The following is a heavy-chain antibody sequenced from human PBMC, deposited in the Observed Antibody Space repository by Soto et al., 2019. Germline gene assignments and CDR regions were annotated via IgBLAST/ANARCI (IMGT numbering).Heavy chain of an antibody. J-gene: IGHJ4*02. CDR1: GGSISSGGYY. Sequence: PSETLSLTCTVSGGSISSGGYYWSWIRQHPGKGLEWIGYIYYSGSTYYNPSLKSRVTISVDTSKNQFSLKLSSVTAADTAVYYCARTRYYYDSSGAHGSPYFDYWGQGTLVTVSS. V-gene: IGHV4-31*03. CDR3: ARTRYYYDSSGAHGSPYFDY. CDR2: IYYSGST. D-gene: IGHD3-22*01.